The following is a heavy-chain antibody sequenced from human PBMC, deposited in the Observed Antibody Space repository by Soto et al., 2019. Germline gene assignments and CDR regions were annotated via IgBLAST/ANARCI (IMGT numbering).Heavy chain of an antibody. Sequence: ASVKVSCKASGYTFTSYYMHWVRQAPGQGLEWMGIINPSGGSTSYAQKFQGRATMTRDTSTSTVYMELSSLRSEDTAVYYCATSPNPRTVTTFNYYYMDVWGKGTTVTVS. D-gene: IGHD4-4*01. J-gene: IGHJ6*03. V-gene: IGHV1-46*03. CDR3: ATSPNPRTVTTFNYYYMDV. CDR1: GYTFTSYY. CDR2: INPSGGST.